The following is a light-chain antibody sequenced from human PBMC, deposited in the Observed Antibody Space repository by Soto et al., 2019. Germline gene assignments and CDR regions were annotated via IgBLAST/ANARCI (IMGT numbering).Light chain of an antibody. CDR3: CSYAGSYTVV. Sequence: QSVLTQPRSVSGSPGQSVTISCTGTSSDVGGYNYVSWYQQHPGKAPKLMIYDVSKRPSGVPDRFSGSKSGNTASLTISGLRAEDEADFYCCSYAGSYTVVFGGGTKLP. V-gene: IGLV2-11*01. CDR2: DVS. J-gene: IGLJ2*01. CDR1: SSDVGGYNY.